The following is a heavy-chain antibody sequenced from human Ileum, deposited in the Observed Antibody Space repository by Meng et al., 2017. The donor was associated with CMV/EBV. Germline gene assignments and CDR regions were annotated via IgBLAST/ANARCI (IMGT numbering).Heavy chain of an antibody. J-gene: IGHJ4*02. V-gene: IGHV3-30*04. Sequence: GESLKISCAASGFTFSSYAMHWVRQAPGKGLEWVAVISYDGSNKYYADSVKGRFTISRDNSKNTLYLQMNSLRAEDTAVYYCARDRGIFVVVPAANDYWGQGTLVTVSS. CDR3: ARDRGIFVVVPAANDY. CDR2: ISYDGSNK. D-gene: IGHD2-2*01. CDR1: GFTFSSYA.